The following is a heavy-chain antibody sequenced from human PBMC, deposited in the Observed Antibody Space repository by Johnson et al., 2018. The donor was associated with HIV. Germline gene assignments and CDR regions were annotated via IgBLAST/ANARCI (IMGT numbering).Heavy chain of an antibody. J-gene: IGHJ3*02. V-gene: IGHV3-30-3*01. CDR2: ISYDGSNR. D-gene: IGHD2-8*01. CDR3: VKDLYCISGLCRTDAVDI. Sequence: QVQLVESGGGVVQPGRSLRLSCAASGFTFNKYAIHWVRQAPGKGLEWVAVISYDGSNRYYADSVKGRFTISRDNFKNTLYLEMNSLRAEDSAVYYCVKDLYCISGLCRTDAVDIWGQGTMVTVSS. CDR1: GFTFNKYA.